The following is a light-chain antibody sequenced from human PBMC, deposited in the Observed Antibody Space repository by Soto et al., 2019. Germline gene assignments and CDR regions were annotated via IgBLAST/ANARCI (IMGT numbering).Light chain of an antibody. Sequence: QSVLTQPASVSGSPGQSVTISCTGPRSDIGDSNFISWYQHSPGKAPRLLIYEVNNRPSGVSKRFSGSKAGNTASLTISGLLDDDEADYYCSSYTSSNTFYVFGTGTKVTVL. J-gene: IGLJ1*01. CDR2: EVN. V-gene: IGLV2-14*01. CDR3: SSYTSSNTFYV. CDR1: RSDIGDSNF.